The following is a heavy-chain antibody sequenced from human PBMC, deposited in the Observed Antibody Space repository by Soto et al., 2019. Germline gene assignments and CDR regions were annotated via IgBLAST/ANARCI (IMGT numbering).Heavy chain of an antibody. CDR2: ITSSSSSSSI. Sequence: EVQLVESGGGLVKPGGSLRLSCAASGFTFSSYSMNWVRQAPGKGLEWVSFITSSSSSSSIYYADSMKGRFTISRDNAKNSLYLAMNSLRAEDTAKYYCARGVGYCSGGSCRLDYLGQGTLVTVSS. D-gene: IGHD2-15*01. CDR3: ARGVGYCSGGSCRLDY. J-gene: IGHJ4*02. CDR1: GFTFSSYS. V-gene: IGHV3-21*01.